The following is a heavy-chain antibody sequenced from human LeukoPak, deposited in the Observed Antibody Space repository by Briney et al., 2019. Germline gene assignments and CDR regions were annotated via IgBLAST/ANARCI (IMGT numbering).Heavy chain of an antibody. V-gene: IGHV4-61*02. CDR2: IYTSGST. Sequence: SETLSLTCTVSGGSISSGSYYWSLIRQPAGKGLEWIGRIYTSGSTNYNPSLKSRVTISVDTSKNQFSLKLSSVTAADTAVYYCARDRARYSSGWSQGFDPWGQGTLVTVSS. CDR3: ARDRARYSSGWSQGFDP. D-gene: IGHD6-19*01. CDR1: GGSISSGSYY. J-gene: IGHJ5*02.